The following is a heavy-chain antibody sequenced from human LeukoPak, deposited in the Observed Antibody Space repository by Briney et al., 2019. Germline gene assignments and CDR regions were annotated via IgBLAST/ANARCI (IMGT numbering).Heavy chain of an antibody. D-gene: IGHD3-22*01. V-gene: IGHV3-73*01. J-gene: IGHJ3*02. CDR3: TRILYYYDSSGYLSMGAFDI. CDR2: IRSKANSYAT. CDR1: GFTFSSYS. Sequence: PGGSLRLSCAASGFTFSSYSMNWVRQASGKGLEWVGRIRSKANSYATAYAASVKGRFTISRDDSKNTAYLQMNSLKTEDTAVYYRTRILYYYDSSGYLSMGAFDIWGQGTMVTVSS.